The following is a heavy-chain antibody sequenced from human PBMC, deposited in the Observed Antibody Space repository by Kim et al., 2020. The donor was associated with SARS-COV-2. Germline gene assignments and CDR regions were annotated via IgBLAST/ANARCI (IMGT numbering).Heavy chain of an antibody. CDR3: ASRPDDVTYFGVFDY. Sequence: GGSMRLSCAASGLIFRNHWMSWVRQTTGKGLEWVANIKQDGSETYYVDSVKGRFTISRDNAKNSLYLQMDSLRVEDTALYYCASRPDDVTYFGVFDYWGQGTLVTVSS. V-gene: IGHV3-7*03. J-gene: IGHJ4*02. CDR1: GLIFRNHW. D-gene: IGHD6-6*01. CDR2: IKQDGSET.